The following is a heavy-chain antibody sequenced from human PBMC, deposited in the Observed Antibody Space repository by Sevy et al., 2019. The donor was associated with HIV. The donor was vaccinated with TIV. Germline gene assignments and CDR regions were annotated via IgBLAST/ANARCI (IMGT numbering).Heavy chain of an antibody. CDR1: GDSVSSNSAA. D-gene: IGHD6-13*01. J-gene: IGHJ5*02. CDR2: TYYRSKWYN. CDR3: ARDRGLRLYSSSWYGGFDP. Sequence: SQTLSLTCAISGDSVSSNSAAWNWIRQSPSRGLEWLGRTYYRSKWYNDYAVSVKSRITINPETSKNQFSLQLNSVTPADTAVYYCARDRGLRLYSSSWYGGFDPWGQGTLVTASS. V-gene: IGHV6-1*01.